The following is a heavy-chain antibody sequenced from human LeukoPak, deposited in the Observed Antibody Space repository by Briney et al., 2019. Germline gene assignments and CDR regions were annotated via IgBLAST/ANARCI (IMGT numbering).Heavy chain of an antibody. CDR2: ISGSGGST. D-gene: IGHD4-17*01. CDR3: AKVADDYGDYDWFDP. V-gene: IGHV3-23*01. Sequence: GGSLRLSCAASGFTFSSYAMSWVRQAPGKGLEWVSAISGSGGSTYYADSVKGRFTISRDNSKNTLYLQMNSLRAEDTAAYYCAKVADDYGDYDWFDPWGQGTLVTVSS. CDR1: GFTFSSYA. J-gene: IGHJ5*02.